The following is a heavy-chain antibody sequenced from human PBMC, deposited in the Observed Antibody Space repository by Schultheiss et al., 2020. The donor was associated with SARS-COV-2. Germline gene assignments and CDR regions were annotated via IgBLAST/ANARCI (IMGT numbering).Heavy chain of an antibody. CDR2: IRSKAYGGTT. V-gene: IGHV3-49*03. CDR3: TRPARGYSYGPYYYGMDV. D-gene: IGHD5-18*01. J-gene: IGHJ6*02. Sequence: GGSLRLSCTASGFTFGDYAMSWFRQAPGKGLEWVGFIRSKAYGGTTEYAASVKGRFTISRDDSKSIAYLQMNSLKTEDTAVYYCTRPARGYSYGPYYYGMDVWGQGTTVTVS. CDR1: GFTFGDYA.